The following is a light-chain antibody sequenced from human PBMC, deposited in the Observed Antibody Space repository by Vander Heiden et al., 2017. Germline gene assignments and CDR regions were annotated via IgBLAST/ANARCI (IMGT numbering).Light chain of an antibody. Sequence: QLVLPQSPPASASLRSPVKLTCTPRSGHSNYAIEWHQQQPEKGPRFLMKLNSDGSHSNGDGIPDRFSGSSSGAERYLTISSLQSEDEADYYCQTWGTGSWVFGGGTKLTVL. V-gene: IGLV4-69*01. CDR1: SGHSNYA. J-gene: IGLJ3*02. CDR3: QTWGTGSWV. CDR2: LNSDGSH.